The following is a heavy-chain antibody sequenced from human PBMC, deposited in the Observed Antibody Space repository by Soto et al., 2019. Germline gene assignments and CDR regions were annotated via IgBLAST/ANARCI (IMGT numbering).Heavy chain of an antibody. CDR3: VRYCSTTKCPFDY. D-gene: IGHD2-2*01. CDR1: GGSISSGGNY. J-gene: IGHJ4*02. Sequence: SETLSLTCTVSGGSISSGGNYWGWIRQHPGKGLEWIGYIYYTGNTYYNPSLNSRAIISVDTSKNQFSLNLSPVTAADTAVYYCVRYCSTTKCPFDYWGQGTLVTVSS. CDR2: IYYTGNT. V-gene: IGHV4-31*03.